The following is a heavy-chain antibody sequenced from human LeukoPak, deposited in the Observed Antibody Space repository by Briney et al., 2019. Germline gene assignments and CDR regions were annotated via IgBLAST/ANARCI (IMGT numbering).Heavy chain of an antibody. CDR3: AAPRGGRGYSSSWNYFDY. CDR1: GGTFSSYA. Sequence: GASVKVSCKASGGTFSSYAISWVRQAPGQGLEWMGGIIPIFGTANYAQKFQGRVTITTDESTSTAYMELSSLRSEDTAVYYCAAPRGGRGYSSSWNYFDYWGQGTLVTVSS. D-gene: IGHD6-13*01. J-gene: IGHJ4*02. V-gene: IGHV1-69*05. CDR2: IIPIFGTA.